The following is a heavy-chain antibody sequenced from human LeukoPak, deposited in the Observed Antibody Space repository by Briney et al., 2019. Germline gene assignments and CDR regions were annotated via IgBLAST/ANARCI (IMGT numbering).Heavy chain of an antibody. CDR2: INDDGSST. Sequence: GGSLRLSCEGSGFTFSNYWMGWVRQAPGKGPVWVSRINDDGSSTSYADSVKGRFTISRDDAKNTLYLQMNSLRAEDTAVYYCVRGGASTWSWGQGTLVTVSS. CDR1: GFTFSNYW. D-gene: IGHD2-15*01. J-gene: IGHJ5*02. V-gene: IGHV3-74*01. CDR3: VRGGASTWS.